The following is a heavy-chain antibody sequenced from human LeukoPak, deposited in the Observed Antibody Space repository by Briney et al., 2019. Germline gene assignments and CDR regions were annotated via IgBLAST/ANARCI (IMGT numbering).Heavy chain of an antibody. D-gene: IGHD5-18*01. Sequence: GESLQISCQGSGSRFTSYWIGWVRQMPGKGLEWMGMIYPGESDTRYSPSFQGQVTISADKSISTAYLQWSSLKASDTAMYYCARQGSGYSPTYYYYMDVWGKGTTVTISS. CDR3: ARQGSGYSPTYYYYMDV. J-gene: IGHJ6*03. CDR2: IYPGESDT. V-gene: IGHV5-51*01. CDR1: GSRFTSYW.